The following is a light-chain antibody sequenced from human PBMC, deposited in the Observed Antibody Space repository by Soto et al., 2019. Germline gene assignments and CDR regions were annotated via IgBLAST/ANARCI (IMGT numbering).Light chain of an antibody. CDR1: SSDVGSYNH. CDR3: SSYTSSNTLV. CDR2: EVS. V-gene: IGLV2-18*02. J-gene: IGLJ3*02. Sequence: QSALTQPPSVSGSPGQSVTISCSGTSSDVGSYNHVSWYQQPPGTAPKLIIYEVSNRPSGVPDRFSGSKSGNAASLTISGLQAEDEADYYCSSYTSSNTLVFGGGTKVTVL.